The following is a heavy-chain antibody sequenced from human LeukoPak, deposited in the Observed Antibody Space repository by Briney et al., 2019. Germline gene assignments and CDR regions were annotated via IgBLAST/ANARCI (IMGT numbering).Heavy chain of an antibody. Sequence: GGSLRLSCAASGFPFSSYSMTWVRQAPGKGLEWVANIKPDGTTKFYVDSVKGRFTISRGNALNSLYLQMNSLRAEDTAIYYCARSIPYGTTWYGRSDYWGQGTLVTVSS. CDR2: IKPDGTTK. CDR3: ARSIPYGTTWYGRSDY. J-gene: IGHJ4*02. D-gene: IGHD6-13*01. V-gene: IGHV3-7*03. CDR1: GFPFSSYS.